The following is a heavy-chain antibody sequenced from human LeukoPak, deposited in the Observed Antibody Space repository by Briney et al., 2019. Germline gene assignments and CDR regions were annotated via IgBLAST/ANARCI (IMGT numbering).Heavy chain of an antibody. V-gene: IGHV3-48*01. Sequence: PGRSLRLSCAASGFTFSSYSMNWVRQAPGKGLEWVSYISSSSSTIYYADSVKGRFTISRDNAKNSLYLQMNSLRAEDTAVYYCARTPRLQSNGMDVWGQGTTVTVSS. CDR1: GFTFSSYS. D-gene: IGHD4-11*01. CDR3: ARTPRLQSNGMDV. J-gene: IGHJ6*02. CDR2: ISSSSSTI.